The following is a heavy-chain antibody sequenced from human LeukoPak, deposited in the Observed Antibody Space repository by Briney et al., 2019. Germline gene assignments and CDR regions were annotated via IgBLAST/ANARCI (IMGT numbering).Heavy chain of an antibody. J-gene: IGHJ4*02. CDR2: FSGNSGST. D-gene: IGHD6-13*01. CDR3: AKRTIGATKLYYFDC. CDR1: GFTFSSYP. Sequence: GGSLRLSCAASGFTFSSYPMSWVRQAPGKGLEWVSTFSGNSGSTYYADSVKGRFTVSRDNSKNTLYLQMNSLRAEDTAVYYCAKRTIGATKLYYFDCWGLGTLVTVSS. V-gene: IGHV3-23*01.